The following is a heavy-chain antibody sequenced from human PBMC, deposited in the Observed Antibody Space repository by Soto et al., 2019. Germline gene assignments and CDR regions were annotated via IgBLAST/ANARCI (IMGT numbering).Heavy chain of an antibody. CDR3: ARDPGFGFGYSYAFAMDV. D-gene: IGHD5-18*01. Sequence: QVQLVQSGAEVKKPGASVKVSCKASGYTFSNYGISWVRQGPGQGLEWMGWISGYNGNTHYEEKVQDRIKMTTDTXXXTXYXELRSLRSDDTAVYFCARDPGFGFGYSYAFAMDVWGQGTTVTVSS. CDR1: GYTFSNYG. CDR2: ISGYNGNT. J-gene: IGHJ6*02. V-gene: IGHV1-18*01.